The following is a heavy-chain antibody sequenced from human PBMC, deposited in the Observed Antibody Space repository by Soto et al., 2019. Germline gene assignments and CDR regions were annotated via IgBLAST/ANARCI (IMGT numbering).Heavy chain of an antibody. CDR2: ISGSGGST. D-gene: IGHD3-10*01. CDR1: GFTFSSYA. CDR3: AKAATYYYGSGAHKYYYYYYMGV. V-gene: IGHV3-23*01. Sequence: GSLRLSCAASGFTFSSYAMSWVRQAPGKGLEWVSAISGSGGSTYYADSVKGRFTISRDNSKNTLYLQMNSLRAEDTAVYYCAKAATYYYGSGAHKYYYYYYMGVWGKGTTVTVSS. J-gene: IGHJ6*03.